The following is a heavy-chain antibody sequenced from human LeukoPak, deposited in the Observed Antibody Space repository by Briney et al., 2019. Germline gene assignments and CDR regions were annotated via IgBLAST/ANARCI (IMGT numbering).Heavy chain of an antibody. J-gene: IGHJ4*02. D-gene: IGHD6-19*01. CDR3: ARFLSNSWYYFDY. CDR2: MNPNSGNT. Sequence: ASVKVSCKASGYTFTSYEINWVRQATGQGLEWMGWMNPNSGNTGYAQKFQGRVTMTRNTSISTAYMGLSSLRSEDTAVYYCARFLSNSWYYFDYWGQGTLVTVSS. CDR1: GYTFTSYE. V-gene: IGHV1-8*01.